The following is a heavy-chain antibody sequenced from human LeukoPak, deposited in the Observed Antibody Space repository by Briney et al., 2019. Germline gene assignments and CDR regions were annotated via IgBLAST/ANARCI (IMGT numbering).Heavy chain of an antibody. CDR3: ARGLRWYNSGIGY. CDR2: KNPNSGDT. Sequence: ASVKVSYKASVYTFTIYDINWVRQASGQGLEWMGWKNPNSGDTGYAQKFQGRVTMTRNTSISTAYMELSSLRSEDTAVYYCARGLRWYNSGIGYWGQGTLVTVSS. CDR1: VYTFTIYD. D-gene: IGHD3-10*01. V-gene: IGHV1-8*01. J-gene: IGHJ4*02.